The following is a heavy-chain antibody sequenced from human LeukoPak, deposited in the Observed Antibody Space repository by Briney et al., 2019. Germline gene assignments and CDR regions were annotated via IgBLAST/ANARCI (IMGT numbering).Heavy chain of an antibody. V-gene: IGHV3-23*01. Sequence: GGSLRPSCAASGFTFSSNAMTWVRQAPGKGLEWVSAISGSGGSTYYADSVKGRFTISRDNSKNALFLQMNSLSAEDTAVYYCAKSGPYCSSTTCNYFDYWRQGTLVTVSS. J-gene: IGHJ4*02. CDR2: ISGSGGST. CDR3: AKSGPYCSSTTCNYFDY. D-gene: IGHD2-2*01. CDR1: GFTFSSNA.